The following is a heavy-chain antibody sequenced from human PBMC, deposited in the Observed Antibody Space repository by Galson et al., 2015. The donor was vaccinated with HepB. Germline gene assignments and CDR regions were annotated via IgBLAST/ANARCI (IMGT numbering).Heavy chain of an antibody. J-gene: IGHJ5*02. V-gene: IGHV1-46*01. CDR3: ARDWQQLVPINWFDP. D-gene: IGHD6-13*01. CDR1: GYTFTSYY. CDR2: INPSGCST. Sequence: SVKVSCKASGYTFTSYYMHWVRQAPGQGLEWMGIINPSGCSTSYAQKFQGRVTMTRDTSTSTVYMELSSLRSEDTAVYYCARDWQQLVPINWFDPWGQGTLVTVSS.